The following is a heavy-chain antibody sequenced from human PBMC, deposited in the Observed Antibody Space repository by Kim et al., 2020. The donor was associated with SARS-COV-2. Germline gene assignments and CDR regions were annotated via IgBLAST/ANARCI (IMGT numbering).Heavy chain of an antibody. CDR2: TT. D-gene: IGHD3-10*01. CDR3: TTLDSGSYGY. Sequence: TTDYAAPVKGRFTISRDDSKNTLYLQMNSLKAEDTAVYYCTTLDSGSYGYWGQGTLVTVSS. V-gene: IGHV3-15*01. J-gene: IGHJ4*02.